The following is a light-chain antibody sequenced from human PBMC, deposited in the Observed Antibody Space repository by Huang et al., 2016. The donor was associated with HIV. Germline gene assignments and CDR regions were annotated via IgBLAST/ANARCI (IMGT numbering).Light chain of an antibody. CDR1: QSVSSN. J-gene: IGKJ2*01. CDR2: GAS. Sequence: EIVMTQSPATLSVSPGERATLSCRASQSVSSNLAWYKQKPGQAPRLLFYGASTRATCIPARFSGSGSGTEFTLTISSLQSEDFAVYYCQQYNNWPPNTFGQGTKLEIK. CDR3: QQYNNWPPNT. V-gene: IGKV3-15*01.